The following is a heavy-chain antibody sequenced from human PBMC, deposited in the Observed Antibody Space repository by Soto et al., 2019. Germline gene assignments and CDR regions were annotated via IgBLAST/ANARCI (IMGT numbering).Heavy chain of an antibody. D-gene: IGHD6-25*01. V-gene: IGHV5-51*01. CDR3: GAGSFDH. CDR1: GYNFVEYW. J-gene: IGHJ4*02. CDR2: VYPNDSDV. Sequence: GESLKISCKASGYNFVEYWIGWVRQMPGKGLEWMRSVYPNDSDVKYSPSFQGQVTVSADKSINTAYLHWSSLKPSDSATYYCGAGSFDHWGQGTPVTVSS.